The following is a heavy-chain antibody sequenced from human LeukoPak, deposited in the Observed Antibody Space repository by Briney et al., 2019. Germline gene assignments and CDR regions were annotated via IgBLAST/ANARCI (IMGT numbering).Heavy chain of an antibody. Sequence: GGSLRLSCTVSGFTVSSNSMSWVRQAPGKGLEWVSFIYSDNTHYSDSVKGRFTISRDNSKNTLYLQMNSLRAEDTALYYCARAPWGAADTSIVNFDYWGQGTLVTVSS. J-gene: IGHJ4*02. D-gene: IGHD5-18*01. V-gene: IGHV3-66*03. CDR2: IYSDNT. CDR3: ARAPWGAADTSIVNFDY. CDR1: GFTVSSNS.